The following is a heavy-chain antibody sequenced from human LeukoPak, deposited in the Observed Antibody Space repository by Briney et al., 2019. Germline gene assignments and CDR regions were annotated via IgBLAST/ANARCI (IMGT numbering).Heavy chain of an antibody. CDR1: GYTFTGYY. V-gene: IGHV1-2*02. CDR2: INPNSGGT. D-gene: IGHD3-3*01. Sequence: ASVKVSCKASGYTFTGYYMHWVRQAPGQGLEWMGWINPNSGGTNYAQKFQGRVTMTRDTSISTAYMELSRLRSDDTAVYYCARGRFLEWLLSRYYFDYWGQGTLVTVSS. CDR3: ARGRFLEWLLSRYYFDY. J-gene: IGHJ4*02.